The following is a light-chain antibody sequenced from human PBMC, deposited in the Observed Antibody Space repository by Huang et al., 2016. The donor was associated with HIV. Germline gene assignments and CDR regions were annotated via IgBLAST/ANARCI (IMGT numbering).Light chain of an antibody. CDR1: HSVDSD. CDR2: DAS. Sequence: EIEMTQSPATLSVSPGERATLSCRASHSVDSDLAWYQQKPGQAPRLLIYDASTRATGISAKFNSTGSGTEFSLSITNLQSEDFAVYYCQQYSDWPPLTFGGGTKVEI. CDR3: QQYSDWPPLT. V-gene: IGKV3-15*01. J-gene: IGKJ4*01.